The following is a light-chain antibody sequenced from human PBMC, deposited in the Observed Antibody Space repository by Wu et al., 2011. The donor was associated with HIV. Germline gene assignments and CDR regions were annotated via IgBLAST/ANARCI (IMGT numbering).Light chain of an antibody. J-gene: IGKJ5*01. CDR1: QNVTNY. CDR2: DAS. Sequence: RVTLSCRASQNVTNYLAWHQQRPGQAPRLLIYDASNRAKGIPARFTGSGSGTDFTLTITSLEPEDFAIYYCQQRRDWPLTFGQGTRLEIE. CDR3: QQRRDWPLT. V-gene: IGKV3-11*01.